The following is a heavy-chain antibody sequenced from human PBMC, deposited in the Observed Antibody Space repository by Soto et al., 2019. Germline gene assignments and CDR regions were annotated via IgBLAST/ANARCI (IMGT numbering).Heavy chain of an antibody. J-gene: IGHJ4*02. CDR1: GYSLTSGYY. CDR3: ARARIVVAGTIVDY. CDR2: IYHSGDT. D-gene: IGHD6-19*01. V-gene: IGHV4-38-2*01. Sequence: SETLSLTCAVSGYSLTSGYYCGWIRQPPGKGLEWIGSIYHSGDTYYNPSLKSRVTISVDTSKDHFSLKLTSVTAADTAVYYCARARIVVAGTIVDYWGQGTLVTVSS.